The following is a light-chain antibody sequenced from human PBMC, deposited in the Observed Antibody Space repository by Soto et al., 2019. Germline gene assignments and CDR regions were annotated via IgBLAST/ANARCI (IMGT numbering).Light chain of an antibody. J-gene: IGKJ1*01. CDR1: QSVNNN. V-gene: IGKV3-15*01. Sequence: EIVMTQSPATLSVSPGERTTLSCRASQSVNNNLAWYQQKPGQAPRLLIYGASTRATGIPLRFSGSGSGTEFTLTISSLQSEDFAVYYCQQYNNWPGTFGQGTKVDIK. CDR2: GAS. CDR3: QQYNNWPGT.